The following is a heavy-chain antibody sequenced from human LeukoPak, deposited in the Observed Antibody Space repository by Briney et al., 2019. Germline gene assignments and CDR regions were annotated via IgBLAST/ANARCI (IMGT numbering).Heavy chain of an antibody. D-gene: IGHD6-6*01. J-gene: IGHJ4*02. V-gene: IGHV1-18*01. Sequence: ASVKLSCKASGYTFTIYGISWVRQAPGPGLEWMGWISAYNGNTNYAQKLQGRVTMTTDTSTSTAYMELRSLRSDDTAVYYCARASAARGYYFDYWGQGTLVTVSS. CDR3: ARASAARGYYFDY. CDR1: GYTFTIYG. CDR2: ISAYNGNT.